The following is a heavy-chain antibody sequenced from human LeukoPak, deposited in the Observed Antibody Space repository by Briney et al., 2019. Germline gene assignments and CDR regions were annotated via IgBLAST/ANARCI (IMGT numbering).Heavy chain of an antibody. CDR2: ISYDGSNK. D-gene: IGHD3-22*01. Sequence: GGSLRLSWAASGFTFSSYAMHWVRQAPGKGLEGVAVISYDGSNKYYADSVKGRFTISRDNSKNTLYLQMNSLRAEDTAVYYCARAHRPTYDSSGYQALDYWGQGTLVTVSS. J-gene: IGHJ4*02. CDR3: ARAHRPTYDSSGYQALDY. CDR1: GFTFSSYA. V-gene: IGHV3-30-3*01.